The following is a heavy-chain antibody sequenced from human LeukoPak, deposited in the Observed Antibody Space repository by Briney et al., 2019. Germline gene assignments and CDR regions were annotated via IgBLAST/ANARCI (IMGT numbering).Heavy chain of an antibody. J-gene: IGHJ3*02. D-gene: IGHD3-22*01. CDR2: IIPIFGTA. Sequence: EASVKVSCKASGGTFSSYAISWVRQAPGQGLEWMGGIIPIFGTANYAQKFQGRVTITADESTSTAYMELRSLRSDDTAVYYCARDSYDSSGYYGADAFDIWGQGTMVTVSS. V-gene: IGHV1-69*13. CDR3: ARDSYDSSGYYGADAFDI. CDR1: GGTFSSYA.